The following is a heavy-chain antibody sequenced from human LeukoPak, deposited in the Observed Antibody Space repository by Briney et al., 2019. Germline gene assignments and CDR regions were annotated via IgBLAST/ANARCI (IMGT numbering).Heavy chain of an antibody. Sequence: GASVKVSCKASGYTFTGYYMHWVRQAPGQGLEWMGWINPNSGGTNYAQKFQGRVTMTRDTSISTAYMELSRLRSDDTAVYYCARAAPVYASYYYYYYMDVWGKGTTVTVSS. D-gene: IGHD2-8*01. V-gene: IGHV1-2*02. CDR3: ARAAPVYASYYYYYYMDV. CDR2: INPNSGGT. CDR1: GYTFTGYY. J-gene: IGHJ6*03.